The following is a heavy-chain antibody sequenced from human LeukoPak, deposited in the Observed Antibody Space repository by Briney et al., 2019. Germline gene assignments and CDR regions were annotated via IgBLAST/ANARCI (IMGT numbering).Heavy chain of an antibody. Sequence: GESLRLSCEASGFTFSTYHMNWVRQAPGKGLEWVSSITSDRNYKYYADSVEGRFTISRDNTKNSLYLQMNSLRAEDTAVYYCARDYYGSGPPDYYPMDVWGQGTTVTVSS. V-gene: IGHV3-21*01. CDR3: ARDYYGSGPPDYYPMDV. CDR2: ITSDRNYK. J-gene: IGHJ6*02. CDR1: GFTFSTYH. D-gene: IGHD3-10*01.